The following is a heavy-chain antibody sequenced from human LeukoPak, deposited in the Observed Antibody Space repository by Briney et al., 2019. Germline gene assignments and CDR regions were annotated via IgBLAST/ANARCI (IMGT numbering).Heavy chain of an antibody. D-gene: IGHD6-19*01. Sequence: GGSLRLSCAASGFTFSSYAMHWVRQAPGKGLEWVAVISYDGSNKYYADSVKGRFTISRDNSKNTLYLQMNSLRAEDTAVYYCARGPRGGFGYSSHFDYWGQGTLVTVSS. CDR1: GFTFSSYA. J-gene: IGHJ4*02. CDR2: ISYDGSNK. V-gene: IGHV3-30-3*01. CDR3: ARGPRGGFGYSSHFDY.